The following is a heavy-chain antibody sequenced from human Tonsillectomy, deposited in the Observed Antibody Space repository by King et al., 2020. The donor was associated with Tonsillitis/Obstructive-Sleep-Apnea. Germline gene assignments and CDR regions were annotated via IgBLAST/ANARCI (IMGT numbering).Heavy chain of an antibody. Sequence: VQLVESGGGVVQPGSSLRLSCAASGFSFSGRGMHWARQAPGKGLEWVAVIWSDGRNTEYADSVKGRFTVSRDNSENTLYLQMNSLRAEDTALYYRARSEGSFAEPIDFWGQGTLVTVSS. V-gene: IGHV3-33*01. CDR3: ARSEGSFAEPIDF. D-gene: IGHD3-16*01. J-gene: IGHJ4*02. CDR2: IWSDGRNT. CDR1: GFSFSGRG.